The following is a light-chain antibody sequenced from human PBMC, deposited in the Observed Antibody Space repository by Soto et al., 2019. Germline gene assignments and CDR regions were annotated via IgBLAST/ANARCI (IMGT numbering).Light chain of an antibody. CDR1: SSNIGAGYD. Sequence: QSVLTQPPSVSGAPGQRVTISCTGSSSNIGAGYDVHWYQQLPGTAPKLLIYGNSNRPSGVPDRFSGSKSGTSASLAITGLQAEDEAEYYCQSYDSSLRAYVVFGGGTKLTVL. CDR3: QSYDSSLRAYVV. CDR2: GNS. J-gene: IGLJ2*01. V-gene: IGLV1-40*01.